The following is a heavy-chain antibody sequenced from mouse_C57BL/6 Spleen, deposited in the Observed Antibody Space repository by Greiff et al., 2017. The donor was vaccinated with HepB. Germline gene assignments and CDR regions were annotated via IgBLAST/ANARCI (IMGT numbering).Heavy chain of an antibody. CDR3: ARNCYYGGYFDV. D-gene: IGHD1-1*01. CDR1: GFTFSDYG. CDR2: ISSGSSTI. V-gene: IGHV5-17*01. J-gene: IGHJ1*03. Sequence: EVQLQESGGGLVKPGGSLKLSCAASGFTFSDYGMHWVRQAPEKGLEWVAYISSGSSTIYYADTVKGRFTISRDNAKHTLFLQMTSLRSEDTAMYYCARNCYYGGYFDVWGTGTTVTVSS.